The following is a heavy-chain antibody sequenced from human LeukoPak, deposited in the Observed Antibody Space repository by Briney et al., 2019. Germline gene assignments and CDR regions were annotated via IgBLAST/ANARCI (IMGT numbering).Heavy chain of an antibody. CDR3: AKASDCSGGSCPFDY. D-gene: IGHD2-15*01. Sequence: GGSLRLSCATSGFTFGSYAMTWVRQAPGKGPDWVSLISGSGVGTHYADSVKGRFTISRDNSKNTLYLQMNSLRAEDTAIYYCAKASDCSGGSCPFDYWGQGIPVTVSS. CDR2: ISGSGVGT. CDR1: GFTFGSYA. V-gene: IGHV3-23*01. J-gene: IGHJ4*02.